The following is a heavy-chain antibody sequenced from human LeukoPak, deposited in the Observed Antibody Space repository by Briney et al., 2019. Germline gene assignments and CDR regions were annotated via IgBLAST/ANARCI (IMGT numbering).Heavy chain of an antibody. Sequence: GGSLRLSCAASGFTFSSSAMSWVRQAPGKGLEWVSGIHSGDSTYYADSVKGRITISRDNSKNMLYLQMNSLRAEDTAVYHCARASGGYYDSSGSFDYWGQGTLVTVSS. J-gene: IGHJ4*02. CDR3: ARASGGYYDSSGSFDY. D-gene: IGHD3-22*01. CDR1: GFTFSSSA. V-gene: IGHV3-53*01. CDR2: IHSGDST.